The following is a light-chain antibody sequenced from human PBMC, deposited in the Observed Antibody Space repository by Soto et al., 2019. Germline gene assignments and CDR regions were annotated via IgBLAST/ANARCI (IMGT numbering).Light chain of an antibody. J-gene: IGKJ1*01. V-gene: IGKV3-20*01. CDR1: QSVSNNY. CDR2: GAS. CDR3: QQYHIYSGT. Sequence: EIVLTQSPGTLSLSPGERATLACRSSQSVSNNYLAWYQQKPGQAPRLLIYGASNRATGIPDRFSGSGSGTEFTLTINSLQPDDFVTYYCQQYHIYSGTFGQGTKVDIK.